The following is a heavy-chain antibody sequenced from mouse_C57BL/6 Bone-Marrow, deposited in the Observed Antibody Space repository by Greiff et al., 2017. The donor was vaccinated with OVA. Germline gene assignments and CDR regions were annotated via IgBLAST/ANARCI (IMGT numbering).Heavy chain of an antibody. CDR3: ARSRQLRGDFDY. Sequence: QVQLQQSGAELVKPGASVKISCKASGYAFSSYWMNWVKQRPGKGLEWIGQIYPGDGDTNYNGKFKGKATLTADKSSSTAYMQLSSLASEDSAVYSCARSRQLRGDFDYWGQGTTLTVSS. CDR1: GYAFSSYW. CDR2: IYPGDGDT. J-gene: IGHJ2*01. D-gene: IGHD3-2*02. V-gene: IGHV1-80*01.